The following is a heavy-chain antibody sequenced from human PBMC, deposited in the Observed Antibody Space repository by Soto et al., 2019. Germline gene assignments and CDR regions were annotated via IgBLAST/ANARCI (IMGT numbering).Heavy chain of an antibody. Sequence: QVQLVESGGGLVKPGGSLRLSCEASGITFSDHYMTWIRQAPGKGLEWISYISGTAGTIYYADSVKGRFTISRDNAKNSLFLQLTSLTAEDTAAYYCARAPYYGSATYYYYALDVWGQGTTVTVSS. D-gene: IGHD3-10*01. CDR3: ARAPYYGSATYYYYALDV. V-gene: IGHV3-11*01. J-gene: IGHJ6*02. CDR1: GITFSDHY. CDR2: ISGTAGTI.